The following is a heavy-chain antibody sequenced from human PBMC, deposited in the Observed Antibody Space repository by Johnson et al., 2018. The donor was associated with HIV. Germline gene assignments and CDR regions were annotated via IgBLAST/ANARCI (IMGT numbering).Heavy chain of an antibody. J-gene: IGHJ3*01. CDR3: ARELNSGNYDPWFERWESGAFDV. CDR2: IRYDGSDK. CDR1: GFTFSSYG. Sequence: QVQLVESGGGVVRPGRSLRLSCAGSGFTFSSYGMHWVRQAPGKGLEWVSFIRYDGSDKHYADSVKGRFTISRDNSKNTLYLQMNSLRAEDTAVYYCARELNSGNYDPWFERWESGAFDVWGQGTLVTVSS. V-gene: IGHV3-30*02. D-gene: IGHD1-26*01.